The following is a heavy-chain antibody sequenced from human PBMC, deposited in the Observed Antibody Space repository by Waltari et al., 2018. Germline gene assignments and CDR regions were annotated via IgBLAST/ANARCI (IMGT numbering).Heavy chain of an antibody. D-gene: IGHD2-15*01. CDR2: INAGNGNT. Sequence: QVQLVQSGAEVKKPGASVKVSCKASGYTFTSYAMPWVRQAPGQRLEWMGWINAGNGNTKYSQKFQGRVTITRDTSASTAYMELSSLRSEDTAVYYCARVGGSSSPPGFDYWGQGTLVTVSS. CDR3: ARVGGSSSPPGFDY. CDR1: GYTFTSYA. V-gene: IGHV1-3*01. J-gene: IGHJ4*02.